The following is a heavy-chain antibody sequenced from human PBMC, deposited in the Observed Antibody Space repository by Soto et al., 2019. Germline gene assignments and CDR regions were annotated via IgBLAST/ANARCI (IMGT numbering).Heavy chain of an antibody. D-gene: IGHD3-3*01. J-gene: IGHJ6*02. V-gene: IGHV3-7*01. CDR1: GFTFSSYW. Sequence: GGSLRLSCAASGFTFSSYWMSWVRQAPGKGLEWVANIKQDGSEKYYVDSVKGRFTISRDNAKNSLYLQMNSLRAEDTAVYYCARDEVLGSGYYRRKNYYYYGMDVWGQGTTVTVSS. CDR2: IKQDGSEK. CDR3: ARDEVLGSGYYRRKNYYYYGMDV.